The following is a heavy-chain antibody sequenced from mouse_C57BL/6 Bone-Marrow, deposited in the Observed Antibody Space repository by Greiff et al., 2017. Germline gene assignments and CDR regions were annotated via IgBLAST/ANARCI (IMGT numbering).Heavy chain of an antibody. D-gene: IGHD2-5*01. CDR1: GYTFTGYW. CDR3: ARVRSNYVAWFAY. Sequence: QVQLQQSGAELMKPGASVKLSCKATGYTFTGYWIEWVKQRPGHGLEWIGEILPGSGSTNYNEKFKGKATFTAYTSSNTAYMQLSSLTTEDSAIYYCARVRSNYVAWFAYWGQGTLVTVSA. V-gene: IGHV1-9*01. J-gene: IGHJ3*01. CDR2: ILPGSGST.